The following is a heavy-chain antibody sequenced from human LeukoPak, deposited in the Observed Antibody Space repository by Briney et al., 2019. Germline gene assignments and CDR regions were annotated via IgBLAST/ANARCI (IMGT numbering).Heavy chain of an antibody. V-gene: IGHV3-23*01. CDR1: GFTFSSYA. CDR2: VSGSGGTT. J-gene: IGHJ4*02. Sequence: PGGSLRLSCAASGFTFSSYAMTWVRQAPGKGLEWVSAVSGSGGTTYHADSVKGRFTISRDNSKNTLFLRMNSLRAEDTAVYYCAGAIGYFDYWGQGTLVTVSS. CDR3: AGAIGYFDY. D-gene: IGHD2-21*01.